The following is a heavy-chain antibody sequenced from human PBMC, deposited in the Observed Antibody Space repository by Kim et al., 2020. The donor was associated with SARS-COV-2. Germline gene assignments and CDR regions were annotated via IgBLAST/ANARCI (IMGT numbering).Heavy chain of an antibody. Sequence: GGSLRLSCAASGFSFTNYWMHWVRQPPGKGLVWVSRLNGDGSRTSYGDSVKGRFTTSRDNAKNTVYLQMNSLRVEDTAVYYCASGRSRDCHLIDFWGQGTLVNVSS. CDR3: ASGRSRDCHLIDF. CDR2: LNGDGSRT. D-gene: IGHD2-21*01. V-gene: IGHV3-74*01. J-gene: IGHJ4*02. CDR1: GFSFTNYW.